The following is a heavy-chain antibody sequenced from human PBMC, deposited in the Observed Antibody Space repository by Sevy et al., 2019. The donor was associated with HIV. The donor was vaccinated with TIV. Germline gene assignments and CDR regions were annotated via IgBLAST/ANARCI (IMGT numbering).Heavy chain of an antibody. D-gene: IGHD3-16*01. V-gene: IGHV3-15*07. CDR3: ATSRGYYAFGC. CDR2: IKSKSDGEKI. CDR1: GFIFSNAW. Sequence: GGSLRLSCVGSGFIFSNAWMNWVRQAPGKGLEWVARIKSKSDGEKIDYAAPVKGRFTISRDDSKNTVVLQMNTLTTEDTGVYYCATSRGYYAFGCWGQGTVVTVSS. J-gene: IGHJ4*02.